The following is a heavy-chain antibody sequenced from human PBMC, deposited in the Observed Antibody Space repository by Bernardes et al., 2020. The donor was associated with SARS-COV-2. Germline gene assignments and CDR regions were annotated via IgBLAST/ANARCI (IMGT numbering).Heavy chain of an antibody. Sequence: SETLSLTCTVSGGSISSYYWSWIRQPPGKGLEWIGYIYYSGSTNYNPSLKSRVTISVDTSKNQFSLKLSSVTAADTAVYYCARHGLRYFDRIDYWGQGTLVTVSS. D-gene: IGHD3-9*01. V-gene: IGHV4-59*08. CDR2: IYYSGST. CDR1: GGSISSYY. CDR3: ARHGLRYFDRIDY. J-gene: IGHJ4*02.